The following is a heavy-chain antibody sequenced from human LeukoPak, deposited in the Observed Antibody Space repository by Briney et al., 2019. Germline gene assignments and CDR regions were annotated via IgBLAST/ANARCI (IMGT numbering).Heavy chain of an antibody. CDR3: ARAEYSSSWYKSAGILFDY. J-gene: IGHJ4*02. CDR1: GGTFSSYA. D-gene: IGHD6-13*01. Sequence: SVKVSCKASGGTFSSYAISWVRQAPGQGLEWMGRIIPILVIANYAQKFQGRVTITADKSTSTAYMELSSLRSEDTAVYYCARAEYSSSWYKSAGILFDYWGQGTLVTVSS. CDR2: IIPILVIA. V-gene: IGHV1-69*04.